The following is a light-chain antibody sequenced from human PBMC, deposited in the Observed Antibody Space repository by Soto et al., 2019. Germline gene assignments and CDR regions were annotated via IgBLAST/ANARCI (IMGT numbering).Light chain of an antibody. CDR2: EVS. CDR1: SSDVGSYNL. Sequence: QSALTQPASVSGSPGQPITISCPGTSSDVGSYNLVSWYQQHPGKAPKLMIYEVSKRPSGVSNRFSGSKSGNTASLTISGLQAEDEADYYCCSYAGSTTYVLFGGGTKLTVL. CDR3: CSYAGSTTYVL. V-gene: IGLV2-23*02. J-gene: IGLJ2*01.